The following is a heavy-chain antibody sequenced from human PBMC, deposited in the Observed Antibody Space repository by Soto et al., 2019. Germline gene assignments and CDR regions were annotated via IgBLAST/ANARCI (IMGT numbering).Heavy chain of an antibody. V-gene: IGHV1-46*01. CDR1: GYSFTNYY. CDR3: AREIICSGGRCNPYYYGPMDL. Sequence: EASVKVSCKASGYSFTNYYMHWLRQAPGQGLAWMGIINPSGGSTTYPRRFQDRVSITMDTSTSTVYMELGSLTSEDTAVYYCAREIICSGGRCNPYYYGPMDLWGQGTTVTVSS. CDR2: INPSGGST. J-gene: IGHJ6*02. D-gene: IGHD2-15*01.